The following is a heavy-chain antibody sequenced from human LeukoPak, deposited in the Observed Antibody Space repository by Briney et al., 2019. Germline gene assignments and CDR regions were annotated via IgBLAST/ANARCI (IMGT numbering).Heavy chain of an antibody. Sequence: GESLKIPCKGSGYSFTSYWIGWVRQMPGKGLEWMGIIYPGDSDTRYSPSFQGQVTISADKSISTAYLQWSSLKASDTAMYYCARQIPRKYYYGSGSIYYFDYWGQGTLVTVSS. CDR2: IYPGDSDT. CDR3: ARQIPRKYYYGSGSIYYFDY. CDR1: GYSFTSYW. D-gene: IGHD3-10*01. V-gene: IGHV5-51*01. J-gene: IGHJ4*02.